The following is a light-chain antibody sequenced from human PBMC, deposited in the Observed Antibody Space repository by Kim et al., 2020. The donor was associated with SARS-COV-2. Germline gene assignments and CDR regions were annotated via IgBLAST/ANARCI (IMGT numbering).Light chain of an antibody. J-gene: IGKJ4*01. CDR1: QNVGSL. Sequence: EIVMTQSPATLSVSPGERVILSCRASQNVGSLLAWYQQKPGQAPRLLIFDTSTRATGIPARFSGSGSATEFTLTISGLQSEDFAVYYCQQYDDWPLTFGGGTKVDIK. CDR2: DTS. V-gene: IGKV3-15*01. CDR3: QQYDDWPLT.